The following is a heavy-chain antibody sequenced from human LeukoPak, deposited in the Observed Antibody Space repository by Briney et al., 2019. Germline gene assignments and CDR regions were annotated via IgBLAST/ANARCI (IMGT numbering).Heavy chain of an antibody. CDR1: GYTFTSYY. CDR3: ARLTGGYSYGQNDY. D-gene: IGHD5-18*01. V-gene: IGHV1-69*13. CDR2: IIPIFGTA. Sequence: GASVKVSCKASGYTFTSYYMHWVRQAPGQGLEWMGGIIPIFGTANYAQKFQGRVTITADESTSTAYMELSSLRSEDTAVYYCARLTGGYSYGQNDYWGQGTLVTVSS. J-gene: IGHJ4*02.